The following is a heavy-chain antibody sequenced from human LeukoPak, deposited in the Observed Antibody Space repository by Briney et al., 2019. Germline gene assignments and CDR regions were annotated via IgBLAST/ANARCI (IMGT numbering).Heavy chain of an antibody. J-gene: IGHJ6*03. D-gene: IGHD2-2*02. CDR2: IYYSGST. V-gene: IGHV4-59*08. Sequence: PSETLSLTCTVSGGSISSYYWSWIRQPPGKGLEWLGYIYYSGSTNYNRSLKSRVTISVDTSKNQFSLKLSSVTAADTAVYYWARLGCGSTSRYNYYYYYMDVWGKGTTVTVSS. CDR3: ARLGCGSTSRYNYYYYYMDV. CDR1: GGSISSYY.